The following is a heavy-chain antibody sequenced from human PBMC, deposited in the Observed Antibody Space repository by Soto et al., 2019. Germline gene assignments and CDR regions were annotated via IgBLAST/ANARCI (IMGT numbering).Heavy chain of an antibody. J-gene: IGHJ2*01. D-gene: IGHD3-22*01. V-gene: IGHV4-30-4*01. CDR2: VYYSGSS. CDR3: ARMSYFYDKWYFDL. Sequence: QLQESGPGLVKPSQTLSLTCSVSGGSINNNDYYWSWIRQTPGKGLEWIGYVYYSGSSDYFPSLKSRLSMSIDKSKNQFHLKLNSVTAADTATYYCARMSYFYDKWYFDLWGRGTLVTVSS. CDR1: GGSINNNDYY.